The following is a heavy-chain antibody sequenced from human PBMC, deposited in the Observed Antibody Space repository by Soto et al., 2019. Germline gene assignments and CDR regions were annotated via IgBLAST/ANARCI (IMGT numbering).Heavy chain of an antibody. J-gene: IGHJ4*02. V-gene: IGHV3-23*01. CDR1: GFTFCDWA. CDR3: AKEEDSFTGYFNEYLDN. Sequence: DVHMLESGGGLVQPGGSRRLSCAVSGFTFCDWAMSWGGPAPGKGLEWVSALSGSGDETFHAHSVKGRFNTSRDNSKNTLYLQMNSPKTEDTAVYFWAKEEDSFTGYFNEYLDNWGQGPPVTVAS. CDR2: LSGSGDET. D-gene: IGHD3-9*01.